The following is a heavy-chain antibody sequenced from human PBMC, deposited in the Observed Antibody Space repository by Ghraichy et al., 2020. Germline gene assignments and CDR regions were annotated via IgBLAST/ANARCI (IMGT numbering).Heavy chain of an antibody. J-gene: IGHJ4*02. CDR2: IYYSGST. V-gene: IGHV4-31*03. Sequence: SETLSLTCTVSGGSISSGGYYWSWIRQHPGKGLEWIGYIYYSGSTYYNPSLKSRVTISVDTSKNQFSLKLSSVTAADTAVYYCARDAGGSGSYVYWGQGTLVTVSS. CDR1: GGSISSGGYY. CDR3: ARDAGGSGSYVY. D-gene: IGHD3-10*01.